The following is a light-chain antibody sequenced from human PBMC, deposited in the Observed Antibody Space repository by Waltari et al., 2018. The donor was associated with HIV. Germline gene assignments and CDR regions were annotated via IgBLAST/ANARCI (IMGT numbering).Light chain of an antibody. J-gene: IGLJ1*01. Sequence: QSALTQPASVSGSPGQSITISCTGTRGDVGGYNYVSWYLPYQGKAPKLIIYEVNNRPSGVSDRFSGSKSGNTASLTISGLQAEDEADYYCSSDTSSSTLDVFGTGTEVTVL. CDR3: SSDTSSSTLDV. CDR1: RGDVGGYNY. V-gene: IGLV2-14*01. CDR2: EVN.